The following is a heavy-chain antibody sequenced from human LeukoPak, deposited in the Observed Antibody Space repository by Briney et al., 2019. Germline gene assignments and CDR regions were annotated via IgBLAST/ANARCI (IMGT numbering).Heavy chain of an antibody. D-gene: IGHD6-6*01. CDR1: GGSISSGGYY. V-gene: IGHV4-31*03. CDR2: IYYSGST. CDR3: ARASWSSSISWLA. Sequence: SQTLSLTCTVSGGSISSGGYYCSWIRQHPGKGLEWIGYIYYSGSTYYNPSLKSRVTISVDTSKNQFSLKLSSVTAADTAVYYCARASWSSSISWLAWGQGTLVTVSS. J-gene: IGHJ5*02.